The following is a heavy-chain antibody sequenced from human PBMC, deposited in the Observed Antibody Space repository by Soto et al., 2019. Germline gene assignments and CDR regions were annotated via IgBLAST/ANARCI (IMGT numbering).Heavy chain of an antibody. V-gene: IGHV3-23*01. CDR2: LSGSGSST. CDR3: AKGEESRSYYYAMHV. J-gene: IGHJ6*02. Sequence: GGSLRLSCAVSGFTFSDYAMSWVRQAPGKGLEWVSSLSGSGSSTYYADSVSGRFTISRDNLKNTVYLQMNSLRVEDTAIYYCAKGEESRSYYYAMHVWGQGTTVTVSS. D-gene: IGHD3-10*01. CDR1: GFTFSDYA.